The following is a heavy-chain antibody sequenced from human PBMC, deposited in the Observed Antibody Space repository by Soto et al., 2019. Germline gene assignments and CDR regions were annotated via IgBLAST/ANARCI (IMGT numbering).Heavy chain of an antibody. CDR1: GGSMSSTSYY. Sequence: QLQLQESGPGLVKPSETLSLTCTVSGGSMSSTSYYWGWIRQPPGKGLEWIGSIYYSGSTYYNPSLKSRVTISVDTSSNQFSLKLTSVTAADTAVYHCSSTYFYYYFAMDVWGQGTTGTVSS. CDR2: IYYSGST. CDR3: SSTYFYYYFAMDV. J-gene: IGHJ6*02. V-gene: IGHV4-39*01.